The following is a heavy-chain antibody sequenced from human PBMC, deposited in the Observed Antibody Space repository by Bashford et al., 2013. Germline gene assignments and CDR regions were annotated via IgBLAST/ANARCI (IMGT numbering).Heavy chain of an antibody. CDR1: GGSISTGGYY. D-gene: IGHD2-15*01. CDR2: MYYSGST. Sequence: SETLSLTCTVSGGSISTGGYYWSWIRQHPGKGLEWIGYMYYSGSTYYNTSLKSRVNISLDTSKNQFSLKLSSVTAADTAVYYCVRATSEYCSGGGCHSRAAFDDWGQGTLVTVSS. V-gene: IGHV4-31*03. CDR3: VRATSEYCSGGGCHSRAAFDD. J-gene: IGHJ4*02.